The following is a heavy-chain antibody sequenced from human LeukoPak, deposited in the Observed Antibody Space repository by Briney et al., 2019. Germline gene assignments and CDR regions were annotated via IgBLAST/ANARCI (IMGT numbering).Heavy chain of an antibody. CDR1: GYTFTSYG. J-gene: IGHJ1*01. D-gene: IGHD2-15*01. CDR3: AREDIVGYFTQKKYFQH. Sequence: ASVKVSCKASGYTFTSYGISWVRQAPGQGLEWMGWISAYNGNTNYAQKLQGRVTMTTDTSTSTAYMELRSLRSDDTAVYYCAREDIVGYFTQKKYFQHWGQGTLVTVSS. CDR2: ISAYNGNT. V-gene: IGHV1-18*01.